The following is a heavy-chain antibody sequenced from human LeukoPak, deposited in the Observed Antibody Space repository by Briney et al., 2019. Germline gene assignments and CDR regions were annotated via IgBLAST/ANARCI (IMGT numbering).Heavy chain of an antibody. V-gene: IGHV1-2*02. CDR3: ARDRIEGSRYFDWLLLDAFDI. D-gene: IGHD3-9*01. J-gene: IGHJ3*02. CDR2: INPNSGGT. CDR1: GYTFSGYY. Sequence: ASVKVSCKASGYTFSGYYIHWVRQAPGQGLEWMGWINPNSGGTNYAQKFQGRVTMTRDTSISTAYMELSRLRSDDTAVYYCARDRIEGSRYFDWLLLDAFDIWGQGTMVTVSS.